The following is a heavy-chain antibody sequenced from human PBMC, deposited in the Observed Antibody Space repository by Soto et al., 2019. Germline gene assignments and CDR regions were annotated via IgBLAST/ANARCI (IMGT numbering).Heavy chain of an antibody. Sequence: VLLQESGPRLLRPSETLSLTCTVSDDSFRGAEYYWSWIRQPLGKGPEWIGYTYYNGDTKYNPALRSRVTMSEDTSKNQFSLRLSSVTAADTAVDFCARGPAYINGWRTFDLWGRGILVTVSS. J-gene: IGHJ4*02. D-gene: IGHD6-19*01. CDR3: ARGPAYINGWRTFDL. V-gene: IGHV4-61*08. CDR1: DDSFRGAEYY. CDR2: TYYNGDT.